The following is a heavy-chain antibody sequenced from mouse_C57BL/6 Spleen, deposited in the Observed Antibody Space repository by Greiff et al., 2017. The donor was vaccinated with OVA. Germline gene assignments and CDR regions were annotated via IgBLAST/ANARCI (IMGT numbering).Heavy chain of an antibody. J-gene: IGHJ4*01. D-gene: IGHD2-5*01. CDR1: GFNIKDYY. CDR3: TTWESNYPYYYAMDY. CDR2: IDPEDGDT. Sequence: EVHLVESGAELVRPGASVKLSCTASGFNIKDYYMHWVKQRPEQGLEWIGRIDPEDGDTEYAPKFQGKATMTADTSSNTAYLQLSSLTSEDTAVYYCTTWESNYPYYYAMDYWGQGTSVTVSS. V-gene: IGHV14-1*01.